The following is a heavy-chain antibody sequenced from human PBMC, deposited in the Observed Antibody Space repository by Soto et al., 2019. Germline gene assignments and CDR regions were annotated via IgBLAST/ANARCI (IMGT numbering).Heavy chain of an antibody. CDR1: GYTFTSYY. CDR2: INPSGGST. J-gene: IGHJ4*02. V-gene: IGHV1-46*01. D-gene: IGHD4-17*01. CDR3: ARQRTTVTYFDY. Sequence: AAVKVSCKASGYTFTSYYMHWVRQAPGQGLEWMGIINPSGGSTSYAQKFQGRVTMTRDTSTSTVYMELSSLRSEDTAVYYCARQRTTVTYFDYWGQGTLVTVSS.